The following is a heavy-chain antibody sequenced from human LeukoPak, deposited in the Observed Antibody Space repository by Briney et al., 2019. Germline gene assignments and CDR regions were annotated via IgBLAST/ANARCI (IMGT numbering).Heavy chain of an antibody. CDR3: ARGTSIRDYGDYAVWFDP. J-gene: IGHJ5*02. CDR1: GGSFSGYY. CDR2: INHSGST. Sequence: SETLSLTCAVYGGSFSGYYWSWIRQPPGKGLEWIGEINHSGSTNYNPSLKSRVTLSVDTSKNQFSLKLSSVTAADTAVYYCARGTSIRDYGDYAVWFDPWGRGTLVTVSS. D-gene: IGHD4-17*01. V-gene: IGHV4-34*01.